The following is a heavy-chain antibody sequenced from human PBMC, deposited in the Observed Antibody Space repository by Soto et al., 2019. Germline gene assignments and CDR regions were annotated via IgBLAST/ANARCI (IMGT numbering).Heavy chain of an antibody. CDR2: IYWDDDK. J-gene: IGHJ4*02. D-gene: IGHD3-10*01. Sequence: QITLKESGPPLVKPTQTLTLTCTFSGFSLRTSEVGVGWIRQPPGKALEWLALIYWDDDKRYSPSLKSRLTITKDTSKNQVVLTMTNVDPVDTATYYCAHSPYYGSGSQISFHNWGQGTLVTVSS. V-gene: IGHV2-5*02. CDR1: GFSLRTSEVG. CDR3: AHSPYYGSGSQISFHN.